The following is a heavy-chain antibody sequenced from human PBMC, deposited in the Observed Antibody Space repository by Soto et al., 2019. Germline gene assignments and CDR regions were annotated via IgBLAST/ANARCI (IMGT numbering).Heavy chain of an antibody. V-gene: IGHV4-39*01. J-gene: IGHJ5*02. CDR3: ARQITIFGVVIIYWFDP. D-gene: IGHD3-3*01. CDR2: IYYSGST. CDR1: GGSISSSSYY. Sequence: SETLSLTCTVSGGSISSSSYYWGWIRQPPGKGLEWIGSIYYSGSTYYNPSLKSRVTISVATSKNQFYLKLSSVTAADTAVYYCARQITIFGVVIIYWFDPWGQGTLVTVSS.